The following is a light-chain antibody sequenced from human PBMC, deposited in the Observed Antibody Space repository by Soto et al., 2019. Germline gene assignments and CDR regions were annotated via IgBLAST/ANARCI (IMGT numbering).Light chain of an antibody. CDR2: AAS. CDR3: QQSYSSRLT. V-gene: IGKV1-39*01. CDR1: QSISSS. Sequence: DIQMTQSPSSLSASVGDRVTITCRASQSISSSLNWHQQKPGKAPKLLIYAASSLQSGVTSRFSGSGSGTDFTLTISSLQPEDFATYYCQQSYSSRLTFGGGTKVEIK. J-gene: IGKJ4*01.